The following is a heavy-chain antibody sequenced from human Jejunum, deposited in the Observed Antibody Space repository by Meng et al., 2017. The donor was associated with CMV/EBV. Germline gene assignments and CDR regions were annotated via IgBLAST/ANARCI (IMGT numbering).Heavy chain of an antibody. J-gene: IGHJ5*02. CDR2: ISGSSTNI. V-gene: IGHV3-21*01. CDR1: VFNFTSCS. D-gene: IGHD4-17*01. CDR3: ARAIDYGDPNWFDP. Sequence: AYVFNFTSCSITWIRQTPGKGMEMLSYISGSSTNIYHANSVKGRFTISRDNAKNSVYLQMNRLRAEDTAVYYCARAIDYGDPNWFDPWGQGTLVTVSS.